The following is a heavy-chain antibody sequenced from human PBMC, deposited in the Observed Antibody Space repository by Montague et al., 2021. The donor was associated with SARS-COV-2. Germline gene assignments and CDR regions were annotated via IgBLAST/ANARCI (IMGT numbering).Heavy chain of an antibody. CDR3: ARGAPGY. V-gene: IGHV4-34*01. CDR2: INHSGNT. Sequence: SETLSLTCAVYGGSFSGYWWTWIRQSPGKGLEWIGEINHSGNTRYNPSLKSRVTMSVDTAKNQFSLDLTSVTAADTAVYYCARGAPGYWGQGTLVTVSS. CDR1: GGSFSGYW. J-gene: IGHJ4*02.